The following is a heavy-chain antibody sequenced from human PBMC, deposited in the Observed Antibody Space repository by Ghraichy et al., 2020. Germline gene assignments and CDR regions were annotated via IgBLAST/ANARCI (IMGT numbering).Heavy chain of an antibody. CDR1: GDSVSRNGVA. CDR2: TYYRSKWSN. V-gene: IGHV6-1*01. Sequence: LSLTCDISGDSVSRNGVAWNWIRQSPSRGLEWLGRTYYRSKWSNDYVVSVKSRIIINPDTSKNQFSLQLNSVTPEDTAVYYCARGRFSAFDIWGQGTTVTVSS. CDR3: ARGRFSAFDI. J-gene: IGHJ3*02.